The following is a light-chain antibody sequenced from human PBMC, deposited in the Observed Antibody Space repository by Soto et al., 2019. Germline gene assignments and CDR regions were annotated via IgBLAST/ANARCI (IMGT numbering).Light chain of an antibody. J-gene: IGKJ3*01. CDR3: QKYSSVPV. V-gene: IGKV1-27*01. CDR2: AAS. CDR1: QDIRNF. Sequence: DIQMTQSPMSLSASVGDRVTITCRASQDIRNFVAWYQQKPGQAPKLLIYAASTLQSGVPSRFSGSGSGTDFTLTINRLQPEDVATYSCQKYSSVPVFGPGTKVEIK.